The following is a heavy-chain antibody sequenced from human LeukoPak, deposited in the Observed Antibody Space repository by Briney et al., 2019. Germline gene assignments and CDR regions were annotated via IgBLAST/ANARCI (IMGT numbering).Heavy chain of an antibody. Sequence: SETLSLTCTVSGDSISGYYWAWIRQPAGKGREWIGHIYAPGNSNYSPSFKSRVTMSIDMSNNQFSLRLNSVTAADTAMYYCARDLEDFDSPANDYWGQGTHVIVSP. CDR1: GDSISGYY. CDR3: ARDLEDFDSPANDY. V-gene: IGHV4-4*07. D-gene: IGHD2-15*01. J-gene: IGHJ4*02. CDR2: IYAPGNS.